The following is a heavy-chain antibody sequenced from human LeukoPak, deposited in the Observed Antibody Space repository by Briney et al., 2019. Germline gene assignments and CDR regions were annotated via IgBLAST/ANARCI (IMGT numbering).Heavy chain of an antibody. CDR1: GFTFSSYA. V-gene: IGHV3-23*01. D-gene: IGHD6-19*01. Sequence: PGGSLRLSCAASGFTFSSYAMSWVRQAPGKGLEWVSRISGSGGSTYYADSVKGRFTISRDNSKNTLYLQMCSLRAEDTAVYYCAKNVITVAGTRTYFFVMDVWGQGTTVTVSS. CDR2: ISGSGGST. CDR3: AKNVITVAGTRTYFFVMDV. J-gene: IGHJ6*02.